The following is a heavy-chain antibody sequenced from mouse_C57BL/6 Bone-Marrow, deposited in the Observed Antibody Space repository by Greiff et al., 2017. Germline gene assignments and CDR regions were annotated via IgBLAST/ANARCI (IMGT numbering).Heavy chain of an antibody. CDR3: ARLEVAGSNGYWYFDV. CDR2: IYPRDGST. V-gene: IGHV1-85*01. CDR1: GYTFTSYD. J-gene: IGHJ1*03. Sequence: QVQLQQSGPELVKPGASVKLSCKASGYTFTSYDINWVKQRPGQGLEWIGWIYPRDGSTKYNEKFKGKATLTVDTSSSTAYMELHSLTSEDSAVYCCARLEVAGSNGYWYFDVWGTGTTVTVSS. D-gene: IGHD1-1*01.